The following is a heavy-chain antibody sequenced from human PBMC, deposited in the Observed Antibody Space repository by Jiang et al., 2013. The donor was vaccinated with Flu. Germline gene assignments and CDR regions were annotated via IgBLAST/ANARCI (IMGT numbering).Heavy chain of an antibody. J-gene: IGHJ4*02. D-gene: IGHD3-22*01. CDR1: GFTFDDYT. V-gene: IGHV3-43*01. CDR3: AKGHYDSSGYYLDY. Sequence: SLRLSCAASGFTFDDYTMHWVRQAPGKGLEWVSLISWDGGSTYYADSVKGRFTISRDNSKNSLYLQMNSLRTEDTALYYCAKGHYDSSGYYLDYWGQGTLVTVSS. CDR2: ISWDGGST.